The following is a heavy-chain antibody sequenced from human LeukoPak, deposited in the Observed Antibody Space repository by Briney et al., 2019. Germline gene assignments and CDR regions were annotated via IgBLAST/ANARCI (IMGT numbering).Heavy chain of an antibody. J-gene: IGHJ4*02. V-gene: IGHV4-61*01. CDR3: AREAYCGGDCYSGFDY. CDR1: GGSISSSSYY. Sequence: PSETLSLTCTVSGGSISSSSYYWSWIRQPPGKGLEWIGYIYYSGSTNYNPSLKSRVTISVDTSKNQFSLKLSSVTAADTAVYYCAREAYCGGDCYSGFDYWGQGTLVTVSS. CDR2: IYYSGST. D-gene: IGHD2-21*02.